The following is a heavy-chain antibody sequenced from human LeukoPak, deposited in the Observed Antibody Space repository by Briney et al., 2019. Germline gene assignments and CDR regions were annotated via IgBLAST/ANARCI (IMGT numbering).Heavy chain of an antibody. CDR3: AKDIWYPSGVGWEPIYVPYDFDS. D-gene: IGHD1-26*01. J-gene: IGHJ4*02. V-gene: IGHV3-23*01. Sequence: GGSLRLSCAASGFTFSSYAMSWVRQAPGKGLEWVSAISGSGGSTYYADSVKGRFTISRDNSKNTLYLQMNSLRAEDTAVYYCAKDIWYPSGVGWEPIYVPYDFDSWGQGTLVTVSS. CDR2: ISGSGGST. CDR1: GFTFSSYA.